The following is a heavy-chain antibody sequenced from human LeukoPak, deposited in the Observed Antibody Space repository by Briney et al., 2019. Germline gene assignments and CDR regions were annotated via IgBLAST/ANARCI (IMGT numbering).Heavy chain of an antibody. D-gene: IGHD3-22*01. CDR1: GFTFSTYS. CDR3: ARGDSSSYTGAFDI. Sequence: GGSLRLSCAASGFTFSTYSMNWVRQAPGKGLEWVSSISSSSSYIYYADSVKGRFTISRDNAKNSLYLQMNSLRAEDTAVYYCARGDSSSYTGAFDIWGQGTMVTVSS. J-gene: IGHJ3*02. V-gene: IGHV3-21*01. CDR2: ISSSSSYI.